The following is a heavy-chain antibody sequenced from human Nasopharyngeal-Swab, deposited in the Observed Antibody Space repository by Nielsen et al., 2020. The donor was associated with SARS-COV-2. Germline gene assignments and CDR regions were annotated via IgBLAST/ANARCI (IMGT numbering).Heavy chain of an antibody. J-gene: IGHJ6*02. CDR2: ISWDGGST. V-gene: IGHV3-43*01. Sequence: GGSLRLSCAASGFTFDDYTMHWVRQAPGKGLEWVSLISWDGGSTYYADSVKGRFTISRDNSKNSLYLQMSSLRTEDTALYYCAKAEMATGYGMDVWGQGTTVTVSS. D-gene: IGHD5-24*01. CDR1: GFTFDDYT. CDR3: AKAEMATGYGMDV.